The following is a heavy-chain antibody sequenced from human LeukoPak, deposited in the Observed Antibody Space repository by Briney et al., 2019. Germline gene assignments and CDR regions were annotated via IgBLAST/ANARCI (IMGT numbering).Heavy chain of an antibody. CDR3: AKISSGSSSWFDY. Sequence: GGSLRLSCAASGFTFSSYEMNWVRQAPGKGLEWVSAISGSGGSTYYADSVKGRFTISRDNSKNTLYLQMNSLRAEDTAVYYCAKISSGSSSWFDYWGQGTLVTVSS. CDR1: GFTFSSYE. D-gene: IGHD6-13*01. CDR2: ISGSGGST. V-gene: IGHV3-23*01. J-gene: IGHJ4*02.